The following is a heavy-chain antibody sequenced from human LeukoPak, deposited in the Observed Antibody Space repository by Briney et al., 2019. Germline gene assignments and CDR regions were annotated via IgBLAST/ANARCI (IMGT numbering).Heavy chain of an antibody. Sequence: GGSLRLSCAASGFTFSSYSMNWVRQAPGKGLEWVSSISSSSSYIYYADSVKGRFTISRDNAKNSLYLQMNSLRAEDMAVYYCARDYAIAVLEGDAFDIWGQGTMVTVSS. CDR1: GFTFSSYS. CDR2: ISSSSSYI. CDR3: ARDYAIAVLEGDAFDI. D-gene: IGHD6-19*01. V-gene: IGHV3-21*01. J-gene: IGHJ3*02.